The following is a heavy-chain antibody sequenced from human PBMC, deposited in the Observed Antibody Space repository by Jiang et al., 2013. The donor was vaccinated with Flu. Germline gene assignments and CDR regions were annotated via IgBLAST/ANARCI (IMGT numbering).Heavy chain of an antibody. Sequence: QVQLLESGGGVVQPGRSLRLSCAASGFTFSSYAMHWVRQAPGKGLEWVAVISYDGSNKYYADSVKGRFTISRDNSKNTLYLQMNSLRAEDTAVYYCAREQSSSWYYYYGMDVWGQGTTVTVSS. J-gene: IGHJ6*02. CDR1: GFTFSSYA. CDR2: ISYDGSNK. D-gene: IGHD6-13*01. V-gene: IGHV3-30-3*01. CDR3: AREQSSSWYYYYGMDV.